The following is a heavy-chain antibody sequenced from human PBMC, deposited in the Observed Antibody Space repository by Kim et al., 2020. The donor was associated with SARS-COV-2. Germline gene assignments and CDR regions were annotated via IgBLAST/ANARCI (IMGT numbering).Heavy chain of an antibody. J-gene: IGHJ4*02. V-gene: IGHV3-30*18. CDR3: AKDSARAAAAGRGTAFDY. D-gene: IGHD6-13*01. CDR2: ISYDGSNK. CDR1: GFTFNNYG. Sequence: GGSLRLSCAASGFTFNNYGMQWVRQAPGKGLEWVAVISYDGSNKYYADSVKGRFTISRDNSKNTLYLQMNSLRAEDTAVYYCAKDSARAAAAGRGTAFDYWGQGTLVTVSS.